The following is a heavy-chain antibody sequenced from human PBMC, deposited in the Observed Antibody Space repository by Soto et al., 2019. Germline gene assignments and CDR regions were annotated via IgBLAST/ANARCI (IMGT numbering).Heavy chain of an antibody. D-gene: IGHD2-2*01. CDR3: AKDRVVGVPDFDY. CDR1: GFSFSNYD. Sequence: GGSLRLSCAASGFSFSNYDMSWVRQAPGKRLEWVSTVSASGGSTYYADSVKGRFTISRDNSKNTLYLQMNSLRAEDTAVYYCAKDRVVGVPDFDYWGQGTLVTVS. J-gene: IGHJ4*02. CDR2: VSASGGST. V-gene: IGHV3-23*01.